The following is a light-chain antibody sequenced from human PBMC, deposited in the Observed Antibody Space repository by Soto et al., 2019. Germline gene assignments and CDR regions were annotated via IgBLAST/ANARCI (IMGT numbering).Light chain of an antibody. CDR3: QQRSNWPPYT. CDR2: DAS. J-gene: IGKJ2*01. V-gene: IGKV3-11*01. CDR1: QSVSRY. Sequence: EVVLTQSPATLSLSPGERATLSCRASQSVSRYLAWYQQKPGQAPRLLIYDASARATGISARFSGSGSGTDFTLTISSLEPEDFAVDYCQQRSNWPPYTFGQGTKLEVK.